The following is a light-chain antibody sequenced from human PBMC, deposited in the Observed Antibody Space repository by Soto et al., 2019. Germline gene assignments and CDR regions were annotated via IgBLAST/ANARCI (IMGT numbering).Light chain of an antibody. Sequence: EIVLKQSPATLSLSPGETATLSCRASPGVSRYLAWYQQKVGQSPRLIIYDTSNRATGVPARFSGSGYGTDFTLTISSLQPEDFALYFCQHRRDSPPGFGPGTRVEI. CDR2: DTS. CDR3: QHRRDSPPG. J-gene: IGKJ3*01. V-gene: IGKV3-11*01. CDR1: PGVSRY.